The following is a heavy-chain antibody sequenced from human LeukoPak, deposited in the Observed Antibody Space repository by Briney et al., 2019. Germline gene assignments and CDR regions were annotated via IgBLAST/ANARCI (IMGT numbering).Heavy chain of an antibody. CDR2: INPSSGST. V-gene: IGHV1-46*02. CDR1: GYTFNRYY. Sequence: GPTVKVSCKASGYTFNRYYMHWVRQAPGQGLEWMRIINPSSGSTNYAQKFQGRVTMTRDTSTSTIYMELSSLRFEDTAVYYCARSMTTVVTPFDSGPFDYWGQGTLVTVSS. CDR3: ARSMTTVVTPFDSGPFDY. J-gene: IGHJ4*02. D-gene: IGHD4-23*01.